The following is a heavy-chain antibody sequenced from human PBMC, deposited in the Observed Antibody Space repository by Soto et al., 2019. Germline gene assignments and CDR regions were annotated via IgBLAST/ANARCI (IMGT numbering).Heavy chain of an antibody. Sequence: GESLKISCKGSGYSFTSYWIGWVRQMPGKGLEWMGIIYPGDSDTRYSPSFQGQVTISADKSISTAYLQWSSLKASDTAMYYCARQMGYCSSTSCYQVYYYGMDVWGQGTTVTV. J-gene: IGHJ6*02. CDR3: ARQMGYCSSTSCYQVYYYGMDV. CDR1: GYSFTSYW. V-gene: IGHV5-51*01. D-gene: IGHD2-2*01. CDR2: IYPGDSDT.